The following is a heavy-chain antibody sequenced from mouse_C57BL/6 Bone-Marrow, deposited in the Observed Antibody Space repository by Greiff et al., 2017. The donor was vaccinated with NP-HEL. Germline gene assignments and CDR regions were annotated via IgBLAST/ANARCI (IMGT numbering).Heavy chain of an antibody. CDR1: GFSLTSYG. D-gene: IGHD2-2*01. CDR2: IWGVGST. J-gene: IGHJ4*01. Sequence: VMLVESGPGLVAPSQSLSITCTVSGFSLTSYGVDWVRQSPGKGLEWLGVIWGVGSTNYNSALKSRLSISKDNSKSQVFLKMNSLQTDDTALYYCARYGYDGGGAMDYWGQGTSVTVSS. V-gene: IGHV2-6*01. CDR3: ARYGYDGGGAMDY.